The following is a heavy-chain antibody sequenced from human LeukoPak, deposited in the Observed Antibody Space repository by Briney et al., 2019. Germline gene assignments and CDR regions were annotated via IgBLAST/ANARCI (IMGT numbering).Heavy chain of an antibody. J-gene: IGHJ4*02. CDR3: AADPTYDGNPGGSY. Sequence: SVKVSCKASGFTFTSSAMQWVRQARGQRLEWIGWIVVGSGNTNYAQKFQERVTITRDMSTSTAYMELSSLRSEDTAVYYCAADPTYDGNPGGSYWGQGTLVTVS. CDR1: GFTFTSSA. V-gene: IGHV1-58*02. CDR2: IVVGSGNT. D-gene: IGHD4-23*01.